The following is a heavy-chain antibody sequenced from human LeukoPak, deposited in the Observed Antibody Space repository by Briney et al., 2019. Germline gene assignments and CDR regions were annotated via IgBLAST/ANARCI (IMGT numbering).Heavy chain of an antibody. CDR3: ARDQLRGIVVIHSADH. Sequence: PGGSLRLSCTASGFTFRSHTMHWIRQSPGKGLEWVAIISHDGINTYYGDSVRGRFTISRDNPKNMVYLQMNSLTGEDTAVYYCARDQLRGIVVIHSADHWGQGTLVTVSS. D-gene: IGHD2-21*01. V-gene: IGHV3-30-3*01. CDR2: ISHDGINT. J-gene: IGHJ4*02. CDR1: GFTFRSHT.